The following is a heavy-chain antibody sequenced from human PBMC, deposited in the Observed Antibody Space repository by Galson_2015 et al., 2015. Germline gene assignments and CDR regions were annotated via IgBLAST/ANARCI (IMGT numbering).Heavy chain of an antibody. J-gene: IGHJ4*02. Sequence: SLRLSCAASGFTFSSYAMNWVRQAPGKGLEWVSAISGSGASTYYADSVKGQFTISRDNSKSTLYLQMNSLRVEDTAVYYCAKDTIAAAGRHFDYWGQGTLVTVSS. D-gene: IGHD6-13*01. V-gene: IGHV3-23*01. CDR3: AKDTIAAAGRHFDY. CDR1: GFTFSSYA. CDR2: ISGSGAST.